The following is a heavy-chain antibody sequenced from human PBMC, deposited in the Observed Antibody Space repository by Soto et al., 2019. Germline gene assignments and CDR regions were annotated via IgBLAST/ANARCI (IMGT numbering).Heavy chain of an antibody. J-gene: IGHJ4*02. CDR3: ARVKTGSAAGIGSPADY. CDR1: GFTFSSYS. Sequence: EVQLVESGGGLVKPGGSLRLSCAASGFTFSSYSMNWVRQAPGKGLEWVSSISSASSYTYYADSVKGRFTISRDNAKNSLVLQMHSLRAEDTAVYYCARVKTGSAAGIGSPADYWGQGTLVTVSS. CDR2: ISSASSYT. V-gene: IGHV3-21*01. D-gene: IGHD6-13*01.